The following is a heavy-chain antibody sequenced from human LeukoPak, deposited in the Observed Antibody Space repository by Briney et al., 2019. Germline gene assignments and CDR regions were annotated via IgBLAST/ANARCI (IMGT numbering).Heavy chain of an antibody. D-gene: IGHD3-10*01. CDR1: GFTFSSYW. CDR3: ARVEVLWFGELFYDY. J-gene: IGHJ4*02. Sequence: PGGSLRLSCAASGFTFSSYWMSWVRQAPGKGLEWVANIKQDGSEKYYVDSVKGRFTISRDNAKNSLYLQMNSLRAEDTAVYYCARVEVLWFGELFYDYWGQGTLVTVSS. CDR2: IKQDGSEK. V-gene: IGHV3-7*03.